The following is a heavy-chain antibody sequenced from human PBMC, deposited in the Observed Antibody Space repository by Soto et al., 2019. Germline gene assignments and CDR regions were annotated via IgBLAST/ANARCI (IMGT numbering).Heavy chain of an antibody. CDR2: MNPNSGNT. D-gene: IGHD4-17*01. V-gene: IGHV1-8*01. J-gene: IGHJ6*02. CDR1: GXTFTSYD. Sequence: ASVKVSCKXSGXTFTSYDINWVRQATGQGLEWMGWMNPNSGNTGYAQKLKDRVSITADRSTDTAYMELRSLTSDDTAVYYCARGTTVITWAPRDFYYYGLDVWGQGTTVTVSS. CDR3: ARGTTVITWAPRDFYYYGLDV.